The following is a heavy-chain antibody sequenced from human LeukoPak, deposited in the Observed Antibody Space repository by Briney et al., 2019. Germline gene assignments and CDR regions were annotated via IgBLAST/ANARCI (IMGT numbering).Heavy chain of an antibody. J-gene: IGHJ4*02. CDR2: IYTSGST. CDR3: ARSDGYNLNFDY. D-gene: IGHD5-24*01. Sequence: SATLSLTCTVSGGSISGGSYYWSWIRQPAGKGLEWIGRIYTSGSTNYNPSLKSRVTISVDTSKNQFSLKLSSVTAADTAVYYCARSDGYNLNFDYWGQGTLVTVSS. CDR1: GGSISGGSYY. V-gene: IGHV4-61*02.